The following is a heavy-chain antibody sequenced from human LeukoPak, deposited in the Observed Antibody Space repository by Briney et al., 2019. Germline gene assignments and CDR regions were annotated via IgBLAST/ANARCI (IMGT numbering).Heavy chain of an antibody. D-gene: IGHD6-13*01. CDR2: ISSSGGST. Sequence: GGTLRLSCAASGFTFSSYGMSWVRQAPGKGLEWVSGISSSGGSTYYADSVKGRFTISRDNSKNTLYLQMNSLRAEDTAVYYCAKSSRLGGDYFDYWGQGTLVTVSS. CDR1: GFTFSSYG. CDR3: AKSSRLGGDYFDY. J-gene: IGHJ4*02. V-gene: IGHV3-23*01.